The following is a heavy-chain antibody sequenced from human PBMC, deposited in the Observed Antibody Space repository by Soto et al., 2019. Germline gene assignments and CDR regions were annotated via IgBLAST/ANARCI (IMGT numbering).Heavy chain of an antibody. CDR1: GFTFSNYA. CDR2: ISGSGSNT. Sequence: EVQLLESGGGLVQPGGSLRLSCAASGFTFSNYAMSWVRQAPGKGLEWVSTISGSGSNTYYPDSVKGRFTISRDNSKNTVYLQINSLRAEDTAVYYCAKERLGRGADYWGQGALVTVTS. CDR3: AKERLGRGADY. V-gene: IGHV3-23*01. J-gene: IGHJ4*02.